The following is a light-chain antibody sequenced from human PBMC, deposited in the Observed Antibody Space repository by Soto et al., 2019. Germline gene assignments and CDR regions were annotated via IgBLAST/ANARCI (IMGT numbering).Light chain of an antibody. CDR2: LNSDGSH. CDR3: QTWGTGIRV. J-gene: IGLJ3*02. CDR1: SGHSSYA. Sequence: QPVLTQSPSASASLGASVKLTCTLSSGHSSYAIAWYQQRPAKGPRYLMKLNSDGSHSKRDGIPDRFSGSSSGAERYLTISSLQSEDEADYYCQTWGTGIRVFGGGTKLTVL. V-gene: IGLV4-69*01.